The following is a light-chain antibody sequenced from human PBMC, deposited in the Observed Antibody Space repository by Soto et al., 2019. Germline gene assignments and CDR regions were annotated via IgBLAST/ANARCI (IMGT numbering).Light chain of an antibody. CDR1: QSVGSY. Sequence: EIVLTQSPVTLSLSPGERATLSCRASQSVGSYFAWYQQKPGQAPRLLIYDASSRATGIPARFSGSGSGTDFTLTSSRLEPEDFAVYYCQQRSDWPSTFGGGTRVEIK. J-gene: IGKJ4*01. CDR3: QQRSDWPST. V-gene: IGKV3-11*01. CDR2: DAS.